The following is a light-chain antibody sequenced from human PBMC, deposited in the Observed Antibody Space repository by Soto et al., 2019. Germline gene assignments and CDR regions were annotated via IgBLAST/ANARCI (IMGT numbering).Light chain of an antibody. CDR3: CSSGGSPTYV. J-gene: IGLJ1*01. CDR2: DVT. CDR1: SSDVGAYNY. V-gene: IGLV2-11*01. Sequence: QSALTQPRSVSGSPGQSVTISCTGTSSDVGAYNYVSWYQQHPGKAPKLIIYDVTQRPSGVPNRFSGSKSGNTASLTISGLKVEDEADYYCCSSGGSPTYVFGTGTKVTV.